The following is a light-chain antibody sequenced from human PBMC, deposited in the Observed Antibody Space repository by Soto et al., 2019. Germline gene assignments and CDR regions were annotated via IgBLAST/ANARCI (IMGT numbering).Light chain of an antibody. J-gene: IGKJ1*01. Sequence: ETVLTQSPATLSLSPGERATLSCRASQSISSYLAWYQQKAGQDPRLLIYDTSKRAPGVPARFIGIVSGTAFNLTIDIVETEDYAIYDGQQRSDWRWTFGQWTKVDIK. CDR3: QQRSDWRWT. CDR2: DTS. CDR1: QSISSY. V-gene: IGKV3-11*01.